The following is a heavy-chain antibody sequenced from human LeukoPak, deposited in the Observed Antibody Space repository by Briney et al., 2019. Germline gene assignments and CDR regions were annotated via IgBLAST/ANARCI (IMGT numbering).Heavy chain of an antibody. CDR2: IYGGGTT. J-gene: IGHJ4*02. CDR3: ARGAEGIAAADSNFDY. Sequence: GGSLRLSCAASGFTVSTNYMSWVRQAPGKGLEWVSVIYGGGTTYYADSLKGRFTISRDNAKNSLSLQMNSLRAEDAAVYYCARGAEGIAAADSNFDYWGQGTLVTVSS. CDR1: GFTVSTNY. D-gene: IGHD6-13*01. V-gene: IGHV3-53*01.